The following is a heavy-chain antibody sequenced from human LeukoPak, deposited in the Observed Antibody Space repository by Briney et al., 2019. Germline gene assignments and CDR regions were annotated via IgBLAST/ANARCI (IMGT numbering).Heavy chain of an antibody. Sequence: SETLSLTCTVSGGSISSGDYYWSWIRQPPGKGLEWIGEINHSGSTNCNPSLKSRVTLSVDTSKNHFSLKLSSVTAADTAVYYCARVIYCSGGSCYDGAWFDPWGQGTLVTVSS. V-gene: IGHV4-39*02. CDR3: ARVIYCSGGSCYDGAWFDP. CDR2: INHSGST. CDR1: GGSISSGDYY. J-gene: IGHJ5*02. D-gene: IGHD2-15*01.